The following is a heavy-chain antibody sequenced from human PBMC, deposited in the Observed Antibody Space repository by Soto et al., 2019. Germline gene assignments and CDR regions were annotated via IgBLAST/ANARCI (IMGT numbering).Heavy chain of an antibody. CDR2: AHHSGKT. J-gene: IGHJ4*02. D-gene: IGHD6-13*01. V-gene: IGHV4-4*02. CDR3: ARHLAAAGTRGFDY. CDR1: SDSISSNSW. Sequence: QVQLQESGPGLVRPSGTLSLTCAVSSDSISSNSWWSWVRQPPGKGLEWIGEAHHSGKTNYNASRGSRVAISIDKSKTHFSLTLNSVAAADTAVYYCARHLAAAGTRGFDYWGLGTLVTVSS.